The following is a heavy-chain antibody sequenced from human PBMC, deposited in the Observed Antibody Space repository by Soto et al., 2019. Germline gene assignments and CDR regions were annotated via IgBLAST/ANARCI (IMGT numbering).Heavy chain of an antibody. CDR2: IYYSGST. V-gene: IGHV4-31*02. D-gene: IGHD3-9*01. CDR1: GGSISSGGYY. J-gene: IGHJ5*02. Sequence: TSETLSLTCTVSGGSISSGGYYWSWIRQHPGKGLEWIGYIYYSGSTYYNPSLKSRVTISVDTSKNQFSLKLSSVTAADTAVYYCARYYYDILTGYLNWFDPWGQGTPVTVSS. CDR3: ARYYYDILTGYLNWFDP.